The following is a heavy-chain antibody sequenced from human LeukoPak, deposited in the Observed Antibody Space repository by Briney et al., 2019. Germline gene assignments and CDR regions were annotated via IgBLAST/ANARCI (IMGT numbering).Heavy chain of an antibody. D-gene: IGHD1-26*01. CDR1: GDSVSTNGAA. V-gene: IGHV6-1*01. CDR3: ARSQTGGTFDY. CDR2: TYYRSKWSS. Sequence: SQTLSLTCAISGDSVSTNGAAAWNWFRQSPSRGLEWLGRTYYRSKWSSGYAESVKSRLTVSPDTSKNQFSLQLRSATPEDTAVYYCARSQTGGTFDYWGQGALVTVSS. J-gene: IGHJ4*02.